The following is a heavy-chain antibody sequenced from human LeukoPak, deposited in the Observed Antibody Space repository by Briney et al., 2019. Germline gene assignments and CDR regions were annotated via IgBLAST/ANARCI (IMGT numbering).Heavy chain of an antibody. J-gene: IGHJ2*01. Sequence: GGSLRLSCAGSGFTFSNTWMHWVRQAPGKGLEWVSAISGSGGSTYYADSVKGRFTISRDNSKNTLYLQMNSLRAEDTAVYYCAKRVNHWYFDLWGRGTLVTVSS. CDR1: GFTFSNTW. V-gene: IGHV3-23*01. CDR2: ISGSGGST. CDR3: AKRVNHWYFDL.